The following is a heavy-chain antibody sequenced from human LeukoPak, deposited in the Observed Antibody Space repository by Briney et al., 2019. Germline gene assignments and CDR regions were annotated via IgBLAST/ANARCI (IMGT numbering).Heavy chain of an antibody. CDR1: GFNFRDYS. CDR2: ISGTSSYM. V-gene: IGHV3-21*01. D-gene: IGHD3-10*01. CDR3: ARDLHYYGSGP. Sequence: GGSLRLSCVAYGFNFRDYSMNWVRQAPGKGLDWVSGISGTSSYMYYGDSVKGRFTVSRDNAKNSLYLQMESLRVEDTAVYYCARDLHYYGSGPWGQGTLVTVSS. J-gene: IGHJ5*02.